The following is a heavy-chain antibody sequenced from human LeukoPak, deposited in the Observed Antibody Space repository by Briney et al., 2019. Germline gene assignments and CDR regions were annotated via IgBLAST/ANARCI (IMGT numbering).Heavy chain of an antibody. D-gene: IGHD2-15*01. J-gene: IGHJ3*02. CDR3: AKVGGYCSGGSCPVANAFDI. CDR1: GFTFSSYA. CDR2: ISGSGGST. V-gene: IGHV3-23*01. Sequence: GGSLRLSCAASGFTFSSYAMSWVRQAPGKGLEWVSAISGSGGSTYYADSVKGRFTISRDNSKSTLYLQMNSLRAEDTAVYYCAKVGGYCSGGSCPVANAFDIWGQGTMVTVSS.